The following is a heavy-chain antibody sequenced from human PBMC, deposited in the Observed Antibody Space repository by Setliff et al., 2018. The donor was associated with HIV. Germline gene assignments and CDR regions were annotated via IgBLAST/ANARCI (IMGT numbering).Heavy chain of an antibody. J-gene: IGHJ1*01. CDR1: GYSLTDLS. CDR3: ATIRAYYYDSSGQEYFQY. D-gene: IGHD3-22*01. CDR2: FDPEDGET. Sequence: ASVKVSCKVSGYSLTDLSIHWVRQAPGKGLEWMGGFDPEDGETVYAQKLQGRVTMSEDTSTDTAYMELSSLRSEDTAMYYCATIRAYYYDSSGQEYFQYWGHGTLVTVSS. V-gene: IGHV1-24*01.